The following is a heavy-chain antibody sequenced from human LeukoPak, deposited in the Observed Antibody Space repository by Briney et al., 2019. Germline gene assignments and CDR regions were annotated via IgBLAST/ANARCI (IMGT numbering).Heavy chain of an antibody. CDR3: TRDPWYKWNHREPY. V-gene: IGHV3-21*06. Sequence: IPGGSLRLSCAASGFTFSSYSMNWVRQAPGKGLEWVSSISSSSSYIYYADSVKGRFTISRDNAKNSLYLQMNSLRIEDTAVYYCTRDPWYKWNHREPYWGEGTLVTVSS. CDR1: GFTFSSYS. D-gene: IGHD1-14*01. CDR2: ISSSSSYI. J-gene: IGHJ4*02.